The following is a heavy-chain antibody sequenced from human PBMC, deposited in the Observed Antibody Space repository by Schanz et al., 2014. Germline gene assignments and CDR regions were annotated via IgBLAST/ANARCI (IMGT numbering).Heavy chain of an antibody. CDR2: IRYDGSNS. J-gene: IGHJ6*02. CDR3: AKSQYYGSGSYSDYYGVDV. Sequence: QVQLVESGGGMVQPGGSLRLSCAASGITFSSYGMHWVRQAPGKGLEWVAFIRYDGSNSYYADSVKGRFTISRDNSKNTLYLQMNSLRAEDTAVYFCAKSQYYGSGSYSDYYGVDVWGQGTTVTVSS. CDR1: GITFSSYG. D-gene: IGHD3-10*01. V-gene: IGHV3-30*02.